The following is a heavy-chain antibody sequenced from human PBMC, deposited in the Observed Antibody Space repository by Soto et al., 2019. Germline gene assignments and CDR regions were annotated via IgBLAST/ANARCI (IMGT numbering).Heavy chain of an antibody. CDR2: ISSGSDFI. V-gene: IGHV3-21*06. J-gene: IGHJ5*02. D-gene: IGHD1-26*01. CDR3: TREQGGSYDSWFDP. CDR1: FSMYS. Sequence: EVQVVESGGGLVKPGGSLRLSCNFSFSMYSMDWVRQAPGKGLEWVASISSGSDFIKYADSVKGRFTISRDKTKNSVSLQMSSMRVEDTAMYNCTREQGGSYDSWFDPWGRGTLVTVSS.